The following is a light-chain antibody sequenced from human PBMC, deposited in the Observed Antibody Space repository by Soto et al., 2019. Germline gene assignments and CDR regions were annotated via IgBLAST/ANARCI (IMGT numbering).Light chain of an antibody. V-gene: IGLV1-47*01. CDR1: SSNIGSNY. CDR2: RNN. CDR3: AAWDDSLSVRYV. J-gene: IGLJ1*01. Sequence: LTQPPSASGTPGQRVTISCSGSSSNIGSNYVYWYQQLPGTAPKLLIYRNNQRPSGVPDRFSGSKSGTSASLAISGLRSEDEADYYCAAWDDSLSVRYVFGTGTKVTVL.